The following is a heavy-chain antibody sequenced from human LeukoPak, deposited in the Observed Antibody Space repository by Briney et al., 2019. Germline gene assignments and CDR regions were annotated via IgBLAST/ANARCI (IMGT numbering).Heavy chain of an antibody. CDR1: GYTFTDYY. D-gene: IGHD1-26*01. J-gene: IGHJ4*02. V-gene: IGHV1-2*02. Sequence: ASVKVSCKASGYTFTDYYLHWVRQAPGHGLEWMGWINPKTGVTKYAQNFQGRVTMTRDTSITTAYMEVSRLRSDDTAVFYCARDLAMYSPDLDYWGQGTLVTVSS. CDR2: INPKTGVT. CDR3: ARDLAMYSPDLDY.